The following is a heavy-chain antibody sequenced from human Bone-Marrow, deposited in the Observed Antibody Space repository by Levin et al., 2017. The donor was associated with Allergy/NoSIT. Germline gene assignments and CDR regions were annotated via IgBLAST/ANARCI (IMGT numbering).Heavy chain of an antibody. V-gene: IGHV3-9*01. J-gene: IGHJ3*02. CDR1: GFTFDDYA. CDR3: VKTRGFSFGIDAFDI. D-gene: IGHD5-12*01. Sequence: SCAASGFTFDDYAMHWVRQTPGRGLEWVSGISWNSGKIGYADSMKGRFTISRDNAKSSLYLQMNSLRVEDTALYYCVKTRGFSFGIDAFDIWGQGTMVTVSS. CDR2: ISWNSGKI.